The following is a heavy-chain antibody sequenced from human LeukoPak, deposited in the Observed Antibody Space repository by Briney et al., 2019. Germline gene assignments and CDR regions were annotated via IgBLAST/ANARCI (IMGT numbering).Heavy chain of an antibody. D-gene: IGHD3-9*01. V-gene: IGHV1-18*01. CDR3: ARDNGPGYDILTGYYRGFDY. CDR2: ISAYNGNT. Sequence: ASVKVSCKASGYTFTSYGISWVRQAPGQGLEWMGWISAYNGNTNYAQKLQGRVTMTTDTSTSTAYMELRSLRSDDTAVYYCARDNGPGYDILTGYYRGFDYWGQGTLVTASS. J-gene: IGHJ4*02. CDR1: GYTFTSYG.